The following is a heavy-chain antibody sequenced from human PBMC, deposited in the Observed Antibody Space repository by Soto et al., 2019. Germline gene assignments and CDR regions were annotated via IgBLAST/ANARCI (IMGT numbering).Heavy chain of an antibody. V-gene: IGHV3-23*01. Sequence: GESLRLSCAASGFTFLSYAMSWVRQAPGKGLEWVSAISGSGGSTYSADSVKGRFTISRDNSKNTLYLQMSSLRAEDTAVYYCARGFYAGKGSPPDVWGQGSLV. CDR1: GFTFLSYA. J-gene: IGHJ4*02. CDR2: ISGSGGST. D-gene: IGHD6-13*01. CDR3: ARGFYAGKGSPPDV.